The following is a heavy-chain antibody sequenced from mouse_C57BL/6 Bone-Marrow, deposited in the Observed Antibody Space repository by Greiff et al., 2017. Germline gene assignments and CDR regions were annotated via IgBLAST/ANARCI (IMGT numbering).Heavy chain of an antibody. CDR2: IDPENGDT. CDR3: TTLDWYFDV. J-gene: IGHJ1*03. V-gene: IGHV14-4*01. CDR1: GFNIKDDY. Sequence: EVKLMESGAELVRPGASVKLSCTASGFNIKDDYMHWVKQRPEQGLAWIGWIDPENGDTEYASKFQGKATITADTSSNTAYLQLSSLTSEDTAVYYCTTLDWYFDVWGTGTTVTVSS.